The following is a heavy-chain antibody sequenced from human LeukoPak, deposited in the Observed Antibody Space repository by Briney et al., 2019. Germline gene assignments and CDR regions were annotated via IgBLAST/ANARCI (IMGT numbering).Heavy chain of an antibody. V-gene: IGHV3-74*01. J-gene: IGHJ5*02. CDR3: ARALMSGYTYTMGS. CDR2: VSSDGSST. D-gene: IGHD5-18*01. Sequence: GGALRLSCAASGFTFSAHYIHWVRQATGKGLVWVSRVSSDGSSTNYADSVKGRFTLSRDNAKNTLYLQMDSLRVEDTDVYYCARALMSGYTYTMGSWGQGTLVTVSS. CDR1: GFTFSAHY.